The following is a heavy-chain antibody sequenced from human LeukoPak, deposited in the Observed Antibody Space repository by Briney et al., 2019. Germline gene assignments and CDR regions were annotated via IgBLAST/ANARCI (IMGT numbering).Heavy chain of an antibody. CDR2: IYYSGST. V-gene: IGHV4-59*08. J-gene: IGHJ4*02. CDR1: GXSMSGFF. CDR3: ARQRALYSSSDY. Sequence: SETLSLTCTVSGXSMSGFFGSWIRQPPGKGLEWIGNIYYSGSTTYNPSPNSRVSILLDTSKNQFSLKLRCVTAADTSVYYCARQRALYSSSDYWGQGTLVTVSS. D-gene: IGHD6-6*01.